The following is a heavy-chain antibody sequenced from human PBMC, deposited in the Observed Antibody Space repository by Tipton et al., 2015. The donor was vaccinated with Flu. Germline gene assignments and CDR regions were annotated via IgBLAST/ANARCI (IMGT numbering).Heavy chain of an antibody. CDR3: VKDRGWAMDV. V-gene: IGHV3-33*03. CDR2: IWYDGSDEQHEDK. D-gene: IGHD3-10*01. CDR1: GFRFNING. J-gene: IGHJ6*02. Sequence: RSLRLSCAASGFRFNINGMHWVRQAPGKGLEWVGYIWYDGSDEQHEDKHHADSVKGRVTISRDNSKNTLYLQMNSLKVEDTAVYCCVKDRGWAMDVWVQGTTVTVS.